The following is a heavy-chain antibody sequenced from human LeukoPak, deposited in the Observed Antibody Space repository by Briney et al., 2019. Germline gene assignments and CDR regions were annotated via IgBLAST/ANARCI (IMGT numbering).Heavy chain of an antibody. J-gene: IGHJ6*03. V-gene: IGHV4-59*01. CDR2: IYYSGST. Sequence: KPSETLSLTCTVSGGSISSYYWSWIRQPPGKGLEWIGYIYYSGSTNYNPSLKSRVTISVDTSKNQFSLKLSSVTAADTAVYYCARASMNYYYMDVWGKGTTVTVSS. D-gene: IGHD2-21*01. CDR3: ARASMNYYYMDV. CDR1: GGSISSYY.